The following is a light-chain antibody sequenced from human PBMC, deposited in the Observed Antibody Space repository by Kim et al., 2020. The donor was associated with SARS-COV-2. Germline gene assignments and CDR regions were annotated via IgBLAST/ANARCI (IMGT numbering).Light chain of an antibody. CDR1: CSTTGINT. J-gene: IGLJ2*01. Sequence: GRRVTISCSGSCSTTGINTVNWYQHLPGTAPKLLIYSNNQRPSGVPDRFSGSKSGTSASLAISGLQSEDEADYYCAAWDDSLNGPVFGGGTQLTVL. CDR2: SNN. CDR3: AAWDDSLNGPV. V-gene: IGLV1-44*01.